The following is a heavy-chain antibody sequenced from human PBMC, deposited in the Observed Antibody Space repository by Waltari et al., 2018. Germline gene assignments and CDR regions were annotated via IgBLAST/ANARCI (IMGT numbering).Heavy chain of an antibody. CDR2: IGDSGVVT. Sequence: EVHLLESGGGLAQPGGSLRLSCAASGFNFISYAMRWVRQAPGTGLECVSDIGDSGVVTKYADSLKGRFTVSGDNSKTTVFLQLNSLRAEDTAIYYWARNLYSIDYLELGNWGQGTQVTVSS. J-gene: IGHJ4*02. V-gene: IGHV3-23*01. CDR3: ARNLYSIDYLELGN. CDR1: GFNFISYA. D-gene: IGHD3-22*01.